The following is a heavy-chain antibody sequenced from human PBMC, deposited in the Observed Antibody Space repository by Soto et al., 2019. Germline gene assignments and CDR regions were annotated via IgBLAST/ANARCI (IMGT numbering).Heavy chain of an antibody. CDR1: GFTFSSYA. J-gene: IGHJ5*02. Sequence: EVQLLESGGGLVQPGGSLRLSCAASGFTFSSYAMSWVRQAPGKGLEWVSAISGSGGSTYYADSVKGRFTISRDNSKNTLYPQMNSLRAEDTAVYYCATAMVTRDWFDPWGQGTLVTVSS. V-gene: IGHV3-23*01. D-gene: IGHD5-18*01. CDR2: ISGSGGST. CDR3: ATAMVTRDWFDP.